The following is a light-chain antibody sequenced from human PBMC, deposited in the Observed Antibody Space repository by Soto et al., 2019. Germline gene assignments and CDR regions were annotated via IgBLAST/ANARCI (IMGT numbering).Light chain of an antibody. CDR2: DAF. J-gene: IGKJ4*01. CDR3: QQRQYWRPLT. V-gene: IGKV3-11*01. Sequence: EVVLTQSPATLSLSPGERATLSCRASQSVSNYLAWYPQKPGQAPRLLLYDAFIRATGIPARLSGRGSGSDFTPTISSLASEDSVVYYCQQRQYWRPLTFGGGNKVEIK. CDR1: QSVSNY.